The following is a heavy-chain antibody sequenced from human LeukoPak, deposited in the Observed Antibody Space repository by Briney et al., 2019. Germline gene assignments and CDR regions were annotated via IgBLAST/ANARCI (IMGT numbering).Heavy chain of an antibody. J-gene: IGHJ6*03. Sequence: PSETLSLTCAVYGGSFSGYDWNWIRQPPGKGLEWIGEINHSGSTNYNPSLKSRITISVDTSKNQLSLKLSSVTAADTAVYYCARWVVAADYYYYMDVWGKGTTVTVSS. D-gene: IGHD2-15*01. CDR1: GGSFSGYD. CDR2: INHSGST. CDR3: ARWVVAADYYYYMDV. V-gene: IGHV4-34*01.